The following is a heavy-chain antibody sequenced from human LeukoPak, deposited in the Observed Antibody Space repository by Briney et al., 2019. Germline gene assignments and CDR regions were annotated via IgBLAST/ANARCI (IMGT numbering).Heavy chain of an antibody. D-gene: IGHD6-13*01. CDR2: ISYDGSNK. Sequence: PGGSLRLSCAASGFTFSSYAMHWVRQAPGKGLEWVAVISYDGSNKYYADSVKGRFTISRDNAKNSLYLQMNSLRAEDTAVYYCARVGYSSSGFENFDYWGQGTLVTVSS. V-gene: IGHV3-30-3*01. J-gene: IGHJ4*02. CDR1: GFTFSSYA. CDR3: ARVGYSSSGFENFDY.